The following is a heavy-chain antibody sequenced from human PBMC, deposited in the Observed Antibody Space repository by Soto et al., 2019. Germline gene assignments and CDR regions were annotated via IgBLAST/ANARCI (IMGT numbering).Heavy chain of an antibody. J-gene: IGHJ6*01. Sequence: QVQLVESGGGVVQPGRSLRLSCAASGFTFSGYGMHWVRQAPGKGLEWVAVISYDGSNKYYADSVKGRFTISRDNSKNTLYLQMNSLSAEDTAVYYCAKDRRPDYYYGMDVW. D-gene: IGHD6-25*01. CDR2: ISYDGSNK. CDR1: GFTFSGYG. V-gene: IGHV3-30*18. CDR3: AKDRRPDYYYGMDV.